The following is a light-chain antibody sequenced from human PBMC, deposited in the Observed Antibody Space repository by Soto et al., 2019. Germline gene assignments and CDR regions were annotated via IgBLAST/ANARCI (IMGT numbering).Light chain of an antibody. CDR3: QQYGSSGT. Sequence: EIVLTQSPGTLSLSPGERATLSCRASQSVSNNYLAWYQQKPGQAPRLLIYGASNRATVIADRFSGSGSGTDFTLTISRLEPEDFAVYYCQQYGSSGTFGQGTKVEIK. CDR1: QSVSNNY. J-gene: IGKJ1*01. V-gene: IGKV3-20*01. CDR2: GAS.